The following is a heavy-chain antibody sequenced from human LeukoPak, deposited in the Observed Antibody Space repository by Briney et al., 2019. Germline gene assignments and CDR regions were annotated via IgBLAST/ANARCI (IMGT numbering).Heavy chain of an antibody. D-gene: IGHD7-27*01. CDR1: GFTFDDYA. CDR2: ISWNSGSI. Sequence: PGKSLRLSCAASGFTFDDYAMHWVRQAPGKGLEWVSGISWNSGSIGYADSVKGRFTISRDNAKNSLYLQMNSLRAEDTALYYCAKDFNPPWADPAFGYWGQGTLVTVSS. J-gene: IGHJ4*02. CDR3: AKDFNPPWADPAFGY. V-gene: IGHV3-9*01.